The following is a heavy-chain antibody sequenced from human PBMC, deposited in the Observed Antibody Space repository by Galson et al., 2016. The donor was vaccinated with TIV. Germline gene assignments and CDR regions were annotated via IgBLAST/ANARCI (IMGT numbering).Heavy chain of an antibody. Sequence: SVRLSCTASGFTFTSYGMDWVRQAPGKGLEWVALIWYDASNEYYADYVKGRFTISRDNSKNTVYMQLDGLRSEDTAVYYCARDFIVVAAPIGSTIGFWGQGTRVTVSS. J-gene: IGHJ4*02. CDR1: GFTFTSYG. CDR3: ARDFIVVAAPIGSTIGF. V-gene: IGHV3-33*01. CDR2: IWYDASNE. D-gene: IGHD6-6*01.